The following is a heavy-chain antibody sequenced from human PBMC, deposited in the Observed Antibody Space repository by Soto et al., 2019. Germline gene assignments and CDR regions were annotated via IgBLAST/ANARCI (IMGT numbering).Heavy chain of an antibody. CDR3: ARDYTTVCGGMDV. CDR2: ISYDGSNK. CDR1: GFTFSTYA. Sequence: QVQLVESGGGVVQPGRSLRLSCAASGFTFSTYAMHWVRQAPGKGLEWVAVISYDGSNKYYADSVKGRFTISRDNSKNTLYLQMNSLRAEDTAVYYCARDYTTVCGGMDVWGQGTTVTVSS. V-gene: IGHV3-30-3*01. D-gene: IGHD3-16*01. J-gene: IGHJ6*02.